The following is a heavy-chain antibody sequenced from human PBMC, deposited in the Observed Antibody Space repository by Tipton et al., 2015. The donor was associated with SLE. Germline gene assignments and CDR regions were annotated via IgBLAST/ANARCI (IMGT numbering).Heavy chain of an antibody. CDR3: ASLDYGDYFYYFDY. V-gene: IGHV3-33*08. J-gene: IGHJ4*02. Sequence: SLRLSCAASGFTFNNYGMHWVRQAPGKGLEWVAFIWYDGSLKYYADSVKGRFTISRDKSKNSLYLQMNSLRAEDTAVYYCASLDYGDYFYYFDYWGQGTLVTVSS. D-gene: IGHD4-17*01. CDR2: IWYDGSLK. CDR1: GFTFNNYG.